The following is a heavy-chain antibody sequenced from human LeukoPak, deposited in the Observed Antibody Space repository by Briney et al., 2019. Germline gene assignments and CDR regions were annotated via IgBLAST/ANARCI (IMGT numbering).Heavy chain of an antibody. CDR3: LVILTEPTSPSPDGLDI. V-gene: IGHV3-74*01. Sequence: AGSLRLSCAASGFTFSRDWMHWVRQVPGKGLVWVSRIDSDDGSTSYADSVRGRFTISRDNAKKTLYLQMNSLRVEDTAVYYCLVILTEPTSPSPDGLDIWGQGTMVTVSS. D-gene: IGHD2-15*01. J-gene: IGHJ3*02. CDR2: IDSDDGST. CDR1: GFTFSRDW.